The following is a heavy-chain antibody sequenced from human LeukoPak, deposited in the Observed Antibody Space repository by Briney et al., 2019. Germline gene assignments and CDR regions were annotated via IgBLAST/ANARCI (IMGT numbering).Heavy chain of an antibody. CDR1: GFTFSSDS. V-gene: IGHV3-48*01. J-gene: IGHJ4*02. Sequence: GGSLRLSCAASGFTFSSDSMNWVRQAPGKGLEWVSYISSSSSTIYYTDSVKGRFTTSRDNAKNSLYLQMNSLRAEDTAVYYCARASGFGELDYWGQGTLVTVSS. D-gene: IGHD3-10*01. CDR2: ISSSSSTI. CDR3: ARASGFGELDY.